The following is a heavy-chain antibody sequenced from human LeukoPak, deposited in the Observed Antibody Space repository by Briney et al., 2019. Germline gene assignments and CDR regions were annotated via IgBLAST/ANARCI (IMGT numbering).Heavy chain of an antibody. Sequence: GGSLRLSCAASGFTFSSYGMTWVRQAPGKGLEWVAAISDSGTRTFYADSVKGRFTISRDNAKNSLYLQMNSLRAEDTAVYYCARDRDQYCTNGVCYYFDYWGQGTLVTVSS. V-gene: IGHV3-23*01. CDR2: ISDSGTRT. CDR3: ARDRDQYCTNGVCYYFDY. D-gene: IGHD2-8*01. CDR1: GFTFSSYG. J-gene: IGHJ4*02.